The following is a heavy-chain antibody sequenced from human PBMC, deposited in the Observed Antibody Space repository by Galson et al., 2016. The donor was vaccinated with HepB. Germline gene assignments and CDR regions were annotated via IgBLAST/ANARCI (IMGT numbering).Heavy chain of an antibody. J-gene: IGHJ4*02. CDR1: GLTASDNY. Sequence: SLRLSCAASGLTASDNYMSWVRQPPGKGLEWVSVIYSGGSTHYADSVKGRFTISRDNSKNTLYLQMNNLRDEDTAVYYCAREDRYSSGSFDYWGQGTLVTASS. CDR2: IYSGGST. V-gene: IGHV3-53*01. CDR3: AREDRYSSGSFDY. D-gene: IGHD3-22*01.